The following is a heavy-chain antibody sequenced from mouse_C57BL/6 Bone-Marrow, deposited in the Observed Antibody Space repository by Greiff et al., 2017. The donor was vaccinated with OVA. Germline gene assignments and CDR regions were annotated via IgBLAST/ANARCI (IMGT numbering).Heavy chain of an antibody. CDR2: INPNNGGT. CDR1: GYTFTDYY. V-gene: IGHV1-26*01. Sequence: EVQLQQSGPELVKPGASVKISCKASGYTFTDYYMNWVKQSHGKSLEWIGDINPNNGGTSYNQKFKGKATLTVDKSSSTAYMELRSLTSEDSAVYYCARGPITTVVDYYAMDYWGQGTSVTVSS. J-gene: IGHJ4*01. CDR3: ARGPITTVVDYYAMDY. D-gene: IGHD1-1*01.